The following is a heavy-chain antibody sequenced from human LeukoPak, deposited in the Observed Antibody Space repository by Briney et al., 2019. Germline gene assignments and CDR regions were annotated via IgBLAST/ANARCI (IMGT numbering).Heavy chain of an antibody. CDR3: VKDANYYDSSGYYDY. V-gene: IGHV3-30*18. CDR2: ISYDGSNK. Sequence: PGRSLRLSCAASGFTFSSYGMHWVRQAPGKGLEWVAVISYDGSNKYYADSVKGRFTISRDNSKNTLYLQMSSLRTEDTAVYYCVKDANYYDSSGYYDYWGQGTLVTVSS. CDR1: GFTFSSYG. J-gene: IGHJ4*02. D-gene: IGHD3-22*01.